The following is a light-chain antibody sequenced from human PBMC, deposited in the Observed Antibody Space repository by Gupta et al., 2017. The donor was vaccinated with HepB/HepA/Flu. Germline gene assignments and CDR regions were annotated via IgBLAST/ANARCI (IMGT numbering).Light chain of an antibody. V-gene: IGLV1-51*02. CDR3: GTWDTTLSGGV. J-gene: IGLJ3*02. Sequence: QSVLPQPPSVSAASGQTVTISCSGSSSNIGNNYVSWYQQLPRSAPKLLIFENDKRPSGIPDRFSGSKSGTSATLGITGLQTGDEAIYYCGTWDTTLSGGVFGGGTKLTVL. CDR2: END. CDR1: SSNIGNNY.